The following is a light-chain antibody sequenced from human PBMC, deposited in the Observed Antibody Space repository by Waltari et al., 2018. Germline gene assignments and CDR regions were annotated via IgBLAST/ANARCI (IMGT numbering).Light chain of an antibody. V-gene: IGLV2-14*03. CDR1: SSDIGRYNY. Sequence: QSALTQPASVSGSPGQSITLSCTGTSSDIGRYNYVSWYQQHPGKALKLIIYDVNNRPSGISDRFSGSKSANTASLTISGLQVEDEADYFCSSYTSTTTPFVFGSGTKVTVL. CDR3: SSYTSTTTPFV. CDR2: DVN. J-gene: IGLJ1*01.